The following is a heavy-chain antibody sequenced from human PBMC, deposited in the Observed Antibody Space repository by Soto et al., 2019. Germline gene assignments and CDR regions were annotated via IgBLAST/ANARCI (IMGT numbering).Heavy chain of an antibody. V-gene: IGHV2-5*01. D-gene: IGHD5-18*01. CDR1: GFSLSTSGVG. J-gene: IGHJ3*02. Sequence: QITLKESGPTLVKPTQTLTLTCTFSGFSLSTSGVGVGWIRQPPGKALEWLALIYWNDDKRYSPSLKSRLTIPKDTSKNRVVLTMTTMDPVDTATYYCAHGSVRGYSYGSDAFDIWGQGTMVTVSS. CDR2: IYWNDDK. CDR3: AHGSVRGYSYGSDAFDI.